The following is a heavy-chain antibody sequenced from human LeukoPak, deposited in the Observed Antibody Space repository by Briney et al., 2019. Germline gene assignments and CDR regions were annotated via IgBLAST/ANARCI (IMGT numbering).Heavy chain of an antibody. J-gene: IGHJ5*02. Sequence: PGGSLRLSCAASGFTFSSNAMSWVRQAPGKGLVWVSRINSDGSSISYADSVKGRFTISRDNAKNTLYLQMNSLRAEDTAVYYCARGGGFRFDPWGQGTLVTVSS. V-gene: IGHV3-74*01. CDR2: INSDGSSI. CDR1: GFTFSSNA. D-gene: IGHD3-10*01. CDR3: ARGGGFRFDP.